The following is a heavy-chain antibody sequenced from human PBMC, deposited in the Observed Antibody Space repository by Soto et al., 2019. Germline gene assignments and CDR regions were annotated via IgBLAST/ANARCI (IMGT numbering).Heavy chain of an antibody. CDR1: GYSFTSYW. D-gene: IGHD2-15*01. Sequence: GESLKISCKGSGYSFTSYWIGWVRQMPGKGLEWMGIIYPGDSDTRYSPSFQGQVTISADKSISTASLQWSSLKASDTAMYYCARHSPGLGYCSGGSCYSDLYYYGMDVWGQGTTVTVSS. J-gene: IGHJ6*02. CDR3: ARHSPGLGYCSGGSCYSDLYYYGMDV. CDR2: IYPGDSDT. V-gene: IGHV5-51*01.